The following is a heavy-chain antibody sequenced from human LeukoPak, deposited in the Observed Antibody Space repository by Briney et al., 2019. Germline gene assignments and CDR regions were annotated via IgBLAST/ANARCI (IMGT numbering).Heavy chain of an antibody. CDR1: GFTFSDYT. CDR2: ISPSSTYI. J-gene: IGHJ4*02. V-gene: IGHV3-21*01. CDR3: ARDRDWNFDY. D-gene: IGHD3/OR15-3a*01. Sequence: GGSLRLSCAASGFTFSDYTMDWVRQAPGKWLEWVSSISPSSTYIKYSDSVKGRFTISRDDAKNSLYLQMNSLRADDTAVYYCARDRDWNFDYWGQGTLVTVSS.